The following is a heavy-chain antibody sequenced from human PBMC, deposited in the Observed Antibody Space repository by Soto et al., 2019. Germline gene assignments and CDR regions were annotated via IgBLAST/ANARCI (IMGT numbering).Heavy chain of an antibody. CDR2: INYSGSA. Sequence: SETLSLSCIVSGVSISCGDYCWSWLRQHPGQGLESFGYINYSGSAYYNPSLNRRTTMSVDTAKTQFSLRLSPVTAADTVIYFCARDVSSHWPYFDYWGQGTLVTVSS. D-gene: IGHD6-13*01. CDR1: GVSISCGDYC. J-gene: IGHJ4*02. V-gene: IGHV4-31*03. CDR3: ARDVSSHWPYFDY.